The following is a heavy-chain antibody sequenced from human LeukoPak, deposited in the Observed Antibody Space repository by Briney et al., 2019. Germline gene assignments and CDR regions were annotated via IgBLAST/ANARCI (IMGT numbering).Heavy chain of an antibody. Sequence: GSLRLSCAASGFTFSNFWIHWVRQAPGKGLVRVSRITIDDSSPNYAASVNGRFTISRDNAKSTVHLQMNSLTEEDTAVYYCARDGGASTPFDYWGQGTLVTVS. CDR3: ARDGGASTPFDY. CDR2: ITIDDSSP. V-gene: IGHV3-74*01. D-gene: IGHD2-15*01. J-gene: IGHJ4*02. CDR1: GFTFSNFW.